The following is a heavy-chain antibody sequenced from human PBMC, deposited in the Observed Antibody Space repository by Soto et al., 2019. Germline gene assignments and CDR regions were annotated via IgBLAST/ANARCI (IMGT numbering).Heavy chain of an antibody. V-gene: IGHV4-39*01. Sequence: SETLSLTCTVSGGSISSSSYYWGWIRQPPGKGLEWIGSIYYSGSTYYNPSLKSRVTISVDTSKNQFSLKLSSVTAADTAVYYCATNQQIAVAGEFDYWGQGTLVTVSS. D-gene: IGHD6-19*01. CDR3: ATNQQIAVAGEFDY. J-gene: IGHJ4*02. CDR2: IYYSGST. CDR1: GGSISSSSYY.